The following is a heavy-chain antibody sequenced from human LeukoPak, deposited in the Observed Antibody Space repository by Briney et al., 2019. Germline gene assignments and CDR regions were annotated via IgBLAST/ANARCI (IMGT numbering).Heavy chain of an antibody. Sequence: KPSETLSLTCAVYGGSFSGYYWSWIRQPPGKGLEWIGEINHSGSTNYNPSLKSRVTISVDTPKNQFSLKLSSATAADTAVYYCARGGEYCSSTSCYAGGDWFDPWGQGTLVTVSS. CDR3: ARGGEYCSSTSCYAGGDWFDP. J-gene: IGHJ5*02. D-gene: IGHD2-2*01. V-gene: IGHV4-34*01. CDR1: GGSFSGYY. CDR2: INHSGST.